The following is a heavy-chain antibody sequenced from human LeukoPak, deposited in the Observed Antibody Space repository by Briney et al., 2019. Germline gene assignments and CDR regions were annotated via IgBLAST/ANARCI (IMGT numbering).Heavy chain of an antibody. CDR1: GGTFSSYA. CDR3: ARGGDYLGSFDY. D-gene: IGHD4-17*01. CDR2: IIPIFGTA. V-gene: IGHV1-69*13. J-gene: IGHJ4*02. Sequence: ASVKVSCKASGGTFSSYAISWVRQPPGQGLEWMGGIIPIFGTANYAQKFQGRVTITADESTSTAYMELSSLRSEDTAVYYCARGGDYLGSFDYWGQGTLVTVSS.